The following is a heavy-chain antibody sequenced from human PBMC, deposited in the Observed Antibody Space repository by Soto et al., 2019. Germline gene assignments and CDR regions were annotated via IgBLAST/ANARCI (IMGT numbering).Heavy chain of an antibody. CDR2: IIPIFDTG. CDR1: GGTFSSFA. V-gene: IGHV1-69*01. Sequence: QVQLVQSGAEVKKPGSSVKVSCKASGGTFSSFALNWVRQAPGQGLEWMGGIIPIFDTGNSAQRFQDRLTLTADDSTRTTYMELSGLRSEDTAVYYCATSTGLSRDAFDIWGQGKMVTVSS. CDR3: ATSTGLSRDAFDI. J-gene: IGHJ3*02.